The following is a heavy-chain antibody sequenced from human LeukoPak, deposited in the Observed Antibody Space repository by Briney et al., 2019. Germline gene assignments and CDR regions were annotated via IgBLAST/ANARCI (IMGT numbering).Heavy chain of an antibody. CDR2: IYYSGST. CDR1: GGSISSYY. CDR3: ARDRGLRWYRFDP. V-gene: IGHV4-59*01. D-gene: IGHD4-23*01. Sequence: SETLSLTCTVSGGSISSYYWSWIRQPPGKGLAWIGYIYYSGSTNYNPSLKSRVTISVDTSKNQFSLKLSSVTAADTAVYYCARDRGLRWYRFDPWGQGTLVTVSS. J-gene: IGHJ5*02.